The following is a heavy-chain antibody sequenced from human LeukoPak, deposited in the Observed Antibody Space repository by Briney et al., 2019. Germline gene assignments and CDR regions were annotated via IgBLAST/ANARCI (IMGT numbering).Heavy chain of an antibody. J-gene: IGHJ6*03. Sequence: ASVKVSCKASGYTFTGYYMHWVRQAPGQGLEWMGWINPNSGGTNYAQKFQGRVAMTRDTSISTAYMELSRLRSDDTAVYYCARDVEYSSGWYNYYYYMDVWGKGTTVTVSS. CDR3: ARDVEYSSGWYNYYYYMDV. CDR1: GYTFTGYY. V-gene: IGHV1-2*02. D-gene: IGHD6-19*01. CDR2: INPNSGGT.